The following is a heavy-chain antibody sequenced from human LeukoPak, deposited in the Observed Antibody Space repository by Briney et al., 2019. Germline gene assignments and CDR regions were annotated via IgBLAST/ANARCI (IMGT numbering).Heavy chain of an antibody. Sequence: GASVKVSCKASGGTFSSYAISWVRQAPGQGLEWRGRIIPILGIANYAKKFQGRVTITADKSTRTAYMELSSLRSEDTAVYYCAKDSPYIVRGLLFAYWGQGTLVTVSS. V-gene: IGHV1-69*04. CDR2: IIPILGIA. D-gene: IGHD2/OR15-2a*01. J-gene: IGHJ4*02. CDR1: GGTFSSYA. CDR3: AKDSPYIVRGLLFAY.